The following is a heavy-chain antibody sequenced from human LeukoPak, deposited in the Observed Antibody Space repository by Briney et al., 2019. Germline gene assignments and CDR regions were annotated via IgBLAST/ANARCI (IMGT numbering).Heavy chain of an antibody. D-gene: IGHD5-18*01. Sequence: VASVTVSCKASGGTFSSYAISWVRQAPGQGLEWMGGIIPIFGTANYAQKFQGRVTITADESTSTAYMELSSLRSEDTAVYYCARAGDSYGYAYWGQGTLVTVSS. CDR2: IIPIFGTA. J-gene: IGHJ4*02. V-gene: IGHV1-69*13. CDR3: ARAGDSYGYAY. CDR1: GGTFSSYA.